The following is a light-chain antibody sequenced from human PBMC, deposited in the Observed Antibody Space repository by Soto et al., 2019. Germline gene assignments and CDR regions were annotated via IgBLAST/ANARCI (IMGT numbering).Light chain of an antibody. CDR3: CSYALSSTVV. CDR1: SSDVGSYNL. J-gene: IGLJ2*01. CDR2: EGN. Sequence: QSVLTQPASVSGSPGQSITISCTATSSDVGSYNLVSWYQQHPGKAPKLIIYEGNMRPSGVSNRFSGSKSDNTASLTISGLQVEDEADYYCCSYALSSTVVFGGGTKVTVL. V-gene: IGLV2-23*01.